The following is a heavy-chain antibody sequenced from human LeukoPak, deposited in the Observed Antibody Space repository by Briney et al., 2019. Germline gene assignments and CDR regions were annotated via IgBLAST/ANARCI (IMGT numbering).Heavy chain of an antibody. CDR3: ARSDTAMVTYNY. V-gene: IGHV4-39*01. J-gene: IGHJ4*02. CDR2: IYYSGNT. Sequence: PSETLSPTCTVSGGSIGSSSYYWGWIRQPPGEGLEWIGSIYYSGNTYYNPSLKSRVTISVDTSKNQFSLKLSSVTAADTAVYYCARSDTAMVTYNYWGQGTLVTVSS. CDR1: GGSIGSSSYY. D-gene: IGHD5-18*01.